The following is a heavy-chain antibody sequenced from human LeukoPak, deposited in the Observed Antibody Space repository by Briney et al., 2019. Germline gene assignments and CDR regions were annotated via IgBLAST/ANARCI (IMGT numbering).Heavy chain of an antibody. D-gene: IGHD3-22*01. V-gene: IGHV3-33*05. J-gene: IGHJ4*02. CDR1: GFTFSSYG. CDR3: AKDMRPAYDSSGYYRNY. CDR2: ISYDGSNK. Sequence: GGSLRLSCAASGFTFSSYGMHWVRQAPGKGLEWVAVISYDGSNKYYADSVKGRFTISRDNSKNTLYLQMNSLRAEDTAVYYCAKDMRPAYDSSGYYRNYRGQGTLVTVSS.